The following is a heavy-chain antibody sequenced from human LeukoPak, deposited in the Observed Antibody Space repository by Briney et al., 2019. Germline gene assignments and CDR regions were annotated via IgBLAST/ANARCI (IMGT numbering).Heavy chain of an antibody. V-gene: IGHV3-7*01. CDR2: IKQDGSEK. CDR3: ARDVYNMGDY. J-gene: IGHJ4*02. CDR1: GFLFSSYW. Sequence: PGGSLRLSCAASGFLFSSYWMSWVRQAPGKGLEWVANIKQDGSEKYYLDSVKGRFTISRDNAKNSLYLQMNSLRAEDTAVYYCARDVYNMGDYWGQGTLVTVSS. D-gene: IGHD1-1*01.